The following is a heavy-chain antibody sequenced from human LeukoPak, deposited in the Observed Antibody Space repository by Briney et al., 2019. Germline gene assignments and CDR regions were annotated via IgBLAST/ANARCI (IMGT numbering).Heavy chain of an antibody. CDR1: GGTFSSYA. Sequence: SVKVSCKASGGTFSSYAISWVRQAPGQGLVWVGGIIPIFGTANYAQKFQGRVTITADESTSTAYMELSSLRSEDTAVYYCARDKDYGEGGFDYWGQGTLVTVSS. CDR2: IIPIFGTA. CDR3: ARDKDYGEGGFDY. D-gene: IGHD4/OR15-4a*01. V-gene: IGHV1-69*01. J-gene: IGHJ4*02.